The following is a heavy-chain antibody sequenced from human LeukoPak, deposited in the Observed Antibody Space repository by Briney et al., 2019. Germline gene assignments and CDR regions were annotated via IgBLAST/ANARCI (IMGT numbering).Heavy chain of an antibody. J-gene: IGHJ4*02. CDR1: GFIVSSYW. CDR3: ARYSGNPASFEY. Sequence: PGGSLRLSCAASGFIVSSYWMSWVRQAPGKELEWVANIKQDGSEKHYVDSVKGRFTISKDNAKNSLYLQMNSLRVEDTGVYYCARYSGNPASFEYWGQGTSVTVSS. D-gene: IGHD1-26*01. V-gene: IGHV3-7*01. CDR2: IKQDGSEK.